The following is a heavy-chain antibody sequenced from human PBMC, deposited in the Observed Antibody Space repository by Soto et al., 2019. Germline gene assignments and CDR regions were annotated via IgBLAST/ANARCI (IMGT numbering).Heavy chain of an antibody. Sequence: ASVKVSCKASGGTFSSYAISWVRQAPGQGLEWMGGIIPIFGTANYAQKFQGRVTITADKSTSTAYMELSSLRSEDTAVYYCARGECGRGYYYYYGMDVWGQGTTVTVSS. V-gene: IGHV1-69*06. CDR1: GGTFSSYA. CDR3: ARGECGRGYYYYYGMDV. CDR2: IIPIFGTA. J-gene: IGHJ6*02. D-gene: IGHD2-21*01.